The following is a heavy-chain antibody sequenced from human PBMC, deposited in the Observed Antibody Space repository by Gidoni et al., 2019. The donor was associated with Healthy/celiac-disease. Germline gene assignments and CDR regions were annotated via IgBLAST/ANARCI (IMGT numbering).Heavy chain of an antibody. CDR2: IYYSGST. J-gene: IGHJ4*02. Sequence: QLQLQESGPGLVKPSETLSLTCTVSGGSISSSSYYWGWIRQPPGKGLEWIVSIYYSGSTYYNPSLKSRVTIYVDTSKNPFSLKLSSVTAADTSVYYCASGYTSDGFDYWGQGTLVTVSS. V-gene: IGHV4-39*01. CDR3: ASGYTSDGFDY. D-gene: IGHD6-13*01. CDR1: GGSISSSSYY.